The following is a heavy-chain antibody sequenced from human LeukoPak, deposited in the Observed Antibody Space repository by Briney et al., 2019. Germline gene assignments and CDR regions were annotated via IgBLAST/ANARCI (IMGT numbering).Heavy chain of an antibody. CDR1: GFTFSSYS. V-gene: IGHV3-48*04. D-gene: IGHD2-2*02. Sequence: PGGSLRLSCAASGFTFSSYSMNWVRQAPGKGLEWVSYISSSSSTIYYADSVKGRFTISRDNAKNSLYLQMNSLRAEDTAVYYCARDKGLYSETFDYWGQGTLVTVSS. J-gene: IGHJ4*02. CDR3: ARDKGLYSETFDY. CDR2: ISSSSSTI.